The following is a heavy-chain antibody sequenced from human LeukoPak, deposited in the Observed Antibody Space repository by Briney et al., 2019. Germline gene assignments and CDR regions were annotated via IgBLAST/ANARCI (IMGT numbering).Heavy chain of an antibody. CDR1: GGSLSGYY. CDR2: INHSGST. J-gene: IGHJ4*02. V-gene: IGHV4-34*01. D-gene: IGHD3-22*01. CDR3: ARGVPYYYDSSGYYPIDY. Sequence: SETLSLTCAVYGGSLSGYYWSWIRQPPGKGLEWIGEINHSGSTNYNPSLKSRVTISVGTSKNQFSLKLSSVTAADTAVYYCARGVPYYYDSSGYYPIDYWGQGTLVTVSS.